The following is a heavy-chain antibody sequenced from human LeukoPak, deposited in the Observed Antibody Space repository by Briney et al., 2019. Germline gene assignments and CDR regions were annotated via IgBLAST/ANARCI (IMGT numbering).Heavy chain of an antibody. Sequence: GGSLRLSCAASGFTFSSYAMHWVRQAPGKGLEWVAVISYDGSNKYYADSVKGRFTISRDNSKDTLYLQMSSLRAEDTAIYYCAISYYFDSSGLNAFDIWGQGTMVTVSS. CDR2: ISYDGSNK. V-gene: IGHV3-30-3*01. CDR3: AISYYFDSSGLNAFDI. D-gene: IGHD3-22*01. CDR1: GFTFSSYA. J-gene: IGHJ3*02.